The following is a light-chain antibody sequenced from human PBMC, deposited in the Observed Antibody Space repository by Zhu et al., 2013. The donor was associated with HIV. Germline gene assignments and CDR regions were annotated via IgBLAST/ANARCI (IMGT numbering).Light chain of an antibody. CDR3: QQYNFWPPKLT. J-gene: IGKJ4*01. CDR2: GAF. CDR1: QSVGSN. V-gene: IGKV3-15*01. Sequence: EVVMTQSPATLSVSPGERVTLFCRASQSVGSNLAWYRQKPGQAPRLLMYGAFIRATGVPDRFSGSGSETEFALTIDSLQSEDFAIYYCQQYNFWPPKLTFGGGTKLEI.